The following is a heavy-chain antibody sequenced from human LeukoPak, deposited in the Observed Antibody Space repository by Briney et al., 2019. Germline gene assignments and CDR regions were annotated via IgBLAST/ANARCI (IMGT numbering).Heavy chain of an antibody. CDR3: AKVDGITMVVIITHLDY. V-gene: IGHV3-23*01. D-gene: IGHD3-22*01. J-gene: IGHJ4*02. CDR2: ISDSGDTT. CDR1: GFTFNNYA. Sequence: GGSLRLSCAASGFTFNNYAMSWVRQAPGKGLEWVSSISDSGDTTYYADSVKGRFTISRDNSKNMLYLQMNSLRADDTALYYCAKVDGITMVVIITHLDYWGQGALVTVSS.